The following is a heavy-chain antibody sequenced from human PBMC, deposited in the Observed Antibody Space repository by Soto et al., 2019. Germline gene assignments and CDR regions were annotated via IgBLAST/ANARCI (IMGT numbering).Heavy chain of an antibody. Sequence: SETLSLTCAVSGVSISSGNWWTWVRQTPQRGLEYIGEIFHDGTANYYPSFERRVAISVDTSKNQFSLKLTSATAADTAIYFCARLVYDTRLNYMYFDFWGQGTLVTVSS. CDR2: IFHDGTA. CDR1: GVSISSGNW. D-gene: IGHD3-10*01. V-gene: IGHV4-4*02. J-gene: IGHJ4*02. CDR3: ARLVYDTRLNYMYFDF.